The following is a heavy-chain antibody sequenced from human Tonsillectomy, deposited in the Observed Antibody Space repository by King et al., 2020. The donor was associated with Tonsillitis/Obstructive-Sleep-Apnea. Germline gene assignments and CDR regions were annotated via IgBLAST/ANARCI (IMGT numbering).Heavy chain of an antibody. CDR2: INHSGST. D-gene: IGHD1-20*01. CDR1: GESFSGHY. V-gene: IGHV4-34*01. Sequence: VQLQQWGAGLLKPSETLSLTCAVYGESFSGHYWSWLRQPPGKGLEWIGEINHSGSTNYNPSLKSRVTISVDTSKNQFSLNLSSVTAADTAVYYCARRHSVTVVPFDYRGQGTLVTVSS. J-gene: IGHJ4*02. CDR3: ARRHSVTVVPFDY.